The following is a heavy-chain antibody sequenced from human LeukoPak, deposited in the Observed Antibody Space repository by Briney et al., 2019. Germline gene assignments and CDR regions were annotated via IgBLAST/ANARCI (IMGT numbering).Heavy chain of an antibody. Sequence: SETLSLTCNVSGGSISRYYWSWIRRPPGKGLEWIGYIDDSGNTNYNPSLKSQVTISVDKSKNQFSLKLSFVTAADTAMYYCARSDYHNSGSHTVFDAFDIWGQGTRVTVSS. CDR3: ARSDYHNSGSHTVFDAFDI. CDR2: IDDSGNT. J-gene: IGHJ3*02. CDR1: GGSISRYY. D-gene: IGHD3-10*01. V-gene: IGHV4-59*01.